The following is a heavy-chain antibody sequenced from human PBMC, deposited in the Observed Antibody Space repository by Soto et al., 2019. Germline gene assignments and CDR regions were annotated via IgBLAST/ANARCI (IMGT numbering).Heavy chain of an antibody. V-gene: IGHV1-46*01. J-gene: IGHJ4*02. CDR1: AFTLLNKY. CDR2: INPSTGAT. CDR3: ATDTTRKYRGLFDN. D-gene: IGHD5-12*01. Sequence: ASVKVSCTSPAFTLLNKYIPWVRQAPRQGLEWMGMINPSTGATRYSQQFRGRVTVTWDTVTSRVYREVSRMGSEDTAVYFCATDTTRKYRGLFDNWGQGAMVTVS.